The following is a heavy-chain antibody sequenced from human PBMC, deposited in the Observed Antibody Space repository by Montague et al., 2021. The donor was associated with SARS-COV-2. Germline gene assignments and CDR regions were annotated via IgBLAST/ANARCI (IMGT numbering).Heavy chain of an antibody. V-gene: IGHV4-4*07. CDR3: VRDGGNWYYFDY. CDR1: GVSITSYY. D-gene: IGHD3-16*01. CDR2: IYASDST. J-gene: IGHJ4*02. Sequence: SETLSLTCSISGVSITSYYWSWVRQPAGKGLEWIGHIYASDSTNYSPSLKSRVRLSIDNPKSQFSLKLESLTAADTAVYYCVRDGGNWYYFDYWGQGALVTVSS.